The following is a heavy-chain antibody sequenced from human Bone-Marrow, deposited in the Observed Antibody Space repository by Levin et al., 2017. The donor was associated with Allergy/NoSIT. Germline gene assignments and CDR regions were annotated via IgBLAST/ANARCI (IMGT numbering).Heavy chain of an antibody. CDR2: IYHTGTT. J-gene: IGHJ4*02. CDR1: DDSFSFSGYY. CDR3: AKGRSCVNGVCYRVFDD. Sequence: SQTLSLTCGVEDDSFSFSGYYWSWIRQPPGKGLEWIGEIYHTGTTEYNPSLESRVTISADTSNNQFSLQLNSVTAADTAVYYCAKGRSCVNGVCYRVFDDWGQGILVTVSS. D-gene: IGHD2-8*01. V-gene: IGHV4-34*01.